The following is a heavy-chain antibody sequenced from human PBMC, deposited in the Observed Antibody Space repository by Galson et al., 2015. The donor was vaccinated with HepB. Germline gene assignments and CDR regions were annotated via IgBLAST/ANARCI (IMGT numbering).Heavy chain of an antibody. CDR3: ARDSRYSSTWYIY. V-gene: IGHV1-18*04. J-gene: IGHJ4*02. D-gene: IGHD2-2*01. CDR2: ISAHNGDT. CDR1: GYTFTDYG. Sequence: SVKVSCKASGYTFTDYGISWVRQAPGQGLDWMGWISAHNGDTNYAENLQDRVTISIDTSTSTAYMELRSLRSDDTAVYYCARDSRYSSTWYIYWGQGTLVTVSS.